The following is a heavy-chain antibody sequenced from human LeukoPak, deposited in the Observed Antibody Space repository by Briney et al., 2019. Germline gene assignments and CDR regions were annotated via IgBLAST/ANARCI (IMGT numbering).Heavy chain of an antibody. D-gene: IGHD1-20*01. CDR2: INHSGST. CDR3: ATLWGYNWNDNLRDSDY. CDR1: GGSFSGYY. J-gene: IGHJ4*02. Sequence: PSETLSLTCAVYGGSFSGYYWSWIRQPPGKGLEWIGEINHSGSTSYNPSLKSRVTISVDTSKNQFSLKLSSVAAADTAVYYCATLWGYNWNDNLRDSDYWGQGTLVTVSS. V-gene: IGHV4-34*01.